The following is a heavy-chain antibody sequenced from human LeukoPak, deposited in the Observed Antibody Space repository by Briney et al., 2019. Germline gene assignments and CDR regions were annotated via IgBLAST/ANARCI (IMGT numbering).Heavy chain of an antibody. J-gene: IGHJ4*02. CDR2: INHSGST. CDR3: ARDRQRWLFDY. CDR1: SGSFSGYY. V-gene: IGHV4-34*01. Sequence: PSETLSLTCAVYSGSFSGYYWSWLRQPPGKGLEWSGEINHSGSTNYNPSLKSPVTISVDTSTDHFSLKLSSVTAADTAVYYCARDRQRWLFDYWGQGTLVTVSS. D-gene: IGHD5-12*01.